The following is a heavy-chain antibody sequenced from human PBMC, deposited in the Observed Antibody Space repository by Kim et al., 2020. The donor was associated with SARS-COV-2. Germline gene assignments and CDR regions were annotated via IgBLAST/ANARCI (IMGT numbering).Heavy chain of an antibody. CDR1: GFTFSSYS. V-gene: IGHV3-21*01. J-gene: IGHJ4*02. D-gene: IGHD6-13*01. CDR2: ISSSSSYI. Sequence: GGSLRLSCAASGFTFSSYSMNWVRQAPGKGLEWVSSISSSSSYIYYADSVKGRFTISRDNAKNSLYLQMNSLRAEDTAVYYCARGGVGGPQPGGKWQQQLVLPPWYSATEDYWGQGTLVTVSS. CDR3: ARGGVGGPQPGGKWQQQLVLPPWYSATEDY.